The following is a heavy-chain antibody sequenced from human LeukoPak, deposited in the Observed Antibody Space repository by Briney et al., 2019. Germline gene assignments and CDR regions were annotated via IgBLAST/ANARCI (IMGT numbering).Heavy chain of an antibody. CDR2: ISWNSGSI. D-gene: IGHD5-24*01. V-gene: IGHV3-9*01. CDR3: AKDQMAQGDHFDY. J-gene: IGHJ4*02. CDR1: GFTFDDYA. Sequence: PGGSLRLSCAASGFTFDDYAMHWVRHAPGKGLEWVSGISWNSGSIGYADSVKGRFTISRDNAKNSLYLQMNSLRAEDTALYYCAKDQMAQGDHFDYWGQGTLVTVSS.